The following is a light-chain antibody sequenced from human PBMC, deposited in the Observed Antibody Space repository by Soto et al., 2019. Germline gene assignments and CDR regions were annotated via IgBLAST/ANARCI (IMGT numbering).Light chain of an antibody. CDR1: QSVSSSY. CDR3: QQYGSSLWT. J-gene: IGKJ1*01. Sequence: EIVLTQSPGTQSLSPGERATLSCRASQSVSSSYLAWYQQKPGQAPRLLIYGASSRATGIPDRFSGSGSGTDFTLTISRLEPEDFAVYYCQQYGSSLWTFGQGTKGDI. V-gene: IGKV3-20*01. CDR2: GAS.